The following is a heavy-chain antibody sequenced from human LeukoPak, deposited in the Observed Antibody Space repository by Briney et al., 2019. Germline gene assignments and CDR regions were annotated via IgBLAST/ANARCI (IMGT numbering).Heavy chain of an antibody. CDR2: ISGSGGST. Sequence: GGSLRLPCAASGFTFSSYAMSWVRQAPGKGLEWVSAISGSGGSTYYADSVKGRFTISRDNSKNTLYLQMNSLRAEDTAVYYCARDYGPAIAAAGTSGWDYWGQGTLVTVSS. CDR3: ARDYGPAIAAAGTSGWDY. V-gene: IGHV3-23*01. D-gene: IGHD6-13*01. CDR1: GFTFSSYA. J-gene: IGHJ4*02.